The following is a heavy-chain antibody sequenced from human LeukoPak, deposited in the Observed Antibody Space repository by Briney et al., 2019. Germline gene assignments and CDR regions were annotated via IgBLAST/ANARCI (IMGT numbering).Heavy chain of an antibody. CDR3: ARGAYYDFSSGISGPMDV. V-gene: IGHV1-2*02. CDR1: GYTFTGYY. Sequence: ASVKVSCKASGYTFTGYYMHWVRQAPGQGLEWMGWINPNSGGTNYAQKFQGRVTMTRDTSISTAYMELSRLRSDDTAVYYCARGAYYDFSSGISGPMDVWGKGTTVTVSS. CDR2: INPNSGGT. J-gene: IGHJ6*03. D-gene: IGHD3-3*01.